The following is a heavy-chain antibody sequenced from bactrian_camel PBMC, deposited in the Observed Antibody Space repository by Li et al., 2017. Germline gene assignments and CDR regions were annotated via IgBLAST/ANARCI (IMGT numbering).Heavy chain of an antibody. J-gene: IGHJ4*01. CDR1: GYAVDAID. D-gene: IGHD1*01. V-gene: IGHV3S53*01. CDR2: ISTNGHT. Sequence: HVQLVESGGGSVQAGGSLRLSCSTSGYAVDAIDMGWYRQAPGNECEMVARISTNGHTNYADSVKGRFTISHDKDKNSIDLQMNSLKPDDTAMYYCAATGQMLKVAGCRTQGTQVTVS.